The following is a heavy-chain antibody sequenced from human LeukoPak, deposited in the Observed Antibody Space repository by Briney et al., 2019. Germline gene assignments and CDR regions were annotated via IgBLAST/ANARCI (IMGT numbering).Heavy chain of an antibody. CDR1: GGSFSGYY. D-gene: IGHD4-11*01. V-gene: IGHV4-34*01. CDR3: TRSTPRYNYNYYMDV. CDR2: INHSGST. J-gene: IGHJ6*03. Sequence: PSETLSLTCAVYGGSFSGYYWSWIRQPPGKGLEWIGEINHSGSTNYNPSLKGRVTISVDTSKNQFFLKLSSVTAADTAVYYCTRSTPRYNYNYYMDVWGKGTTVTVSS.